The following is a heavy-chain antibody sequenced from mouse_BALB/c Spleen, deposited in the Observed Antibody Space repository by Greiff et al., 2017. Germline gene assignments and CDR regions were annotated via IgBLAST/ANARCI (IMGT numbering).Heavy chain of an antibody. CDR2: IDPANGNT. Sequence: EVKLQESGAELVKPGASVKLSCTASGFNIKDTYMHWVKQRPEQGLEWIGRIDPANGNTKYDPKFQGKATITADTSSNTAYLQLSSLTSEDTAVYYCARGYGYDVGFAYWGQGTLVTVSA. CDR1: GFNIKDTY. V-gene: IGHV14-3*02. D-gene: IGHD2-2*01. CDR3: ARGYGYDVGFAY. J-gene: IGHJ3*01.